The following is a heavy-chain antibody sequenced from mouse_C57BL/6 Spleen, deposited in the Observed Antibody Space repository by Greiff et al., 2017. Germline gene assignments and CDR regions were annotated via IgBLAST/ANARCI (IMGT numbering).Heavy chain of an antibody. J-gene: IGHJ3*01. CDR3: ARDGYYGNYEFAY. D-gene: IGHD2-1*01. V-gene: IGHV3-6*01. Sequence: EVKVEESGPGLVKPSQSLSLTCSVTGYSITSGYYWNWIRQFPGNKLEWMGYISYDGSNNYNPSLKNRISITRDTSKNQFFLKLNSVTTEDTATYYCARDGYYGNYEFAYWGQGTLVTVSA. CDR1: GYSITSGYY. CDR2: ISYDGSN.